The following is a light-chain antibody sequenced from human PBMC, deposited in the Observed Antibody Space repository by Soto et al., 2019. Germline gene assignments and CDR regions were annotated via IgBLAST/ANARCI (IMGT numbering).Light chain of an antibody. CDR3: QQRSNWPLT. CDR1: QIVSSY. V-gene: IGKV3-11*01. J-gene: IGKJ4*01. CDR2: DAS. Sequence: EIVLTQSPATLSLSPGERATLSCRASQIVSSYVAWYQQKPGQAPRLLIYDASNRATGIPGRFSGSGSGTDSTLTISSLETEDFAVYYCQQRSNWPLTFGGGTKVEIK.